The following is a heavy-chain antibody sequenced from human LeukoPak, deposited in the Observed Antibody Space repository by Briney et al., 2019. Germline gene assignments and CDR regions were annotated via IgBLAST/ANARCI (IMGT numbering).Heavy chain of an antibody. V-gene: IGHV1-18*01. CDR3: ARDLLRYVNWLLWPKENGMDV. CDR2: ISAYNGNT. CDR1: GYTFPSYG. J-gene: IGHJ6*02. Sequence: ASVTVSCKASGYTFPSYGISWVRQAPGQGLEWMGWISAYNGNTNYAQKLQGRVTMATDTSTSTAYMELRSLRSDDTGVYYSARDLLRYVNWLLWPKENGMDVWGQGTTVTVSS. D-gene: IGHD3-9*01.